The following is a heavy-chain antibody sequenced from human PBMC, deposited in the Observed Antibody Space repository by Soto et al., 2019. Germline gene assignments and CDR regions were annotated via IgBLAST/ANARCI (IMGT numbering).Heavy chain of an antibody. Sequence: QVKLVESGGGVVQPGRSLRLSCAVSGFTFSSYGMHWVRQAPGKGLEWVALIWYDGSSKFYADSVKGRFTISRDNSKNTLSLEMSSLRAEDTAMYYCAKPSYDFLSGYYHPFDGWGQGTLVTVSS. CDR2: IWYDGSSK. D-gene: IGHD3-3*01. CDR3: AKPSYDFLSGYYHPFDG. CDR1: GFTFSSYG. J-gene: IGHJ4*02. V-gene: IGHV3-33*06.